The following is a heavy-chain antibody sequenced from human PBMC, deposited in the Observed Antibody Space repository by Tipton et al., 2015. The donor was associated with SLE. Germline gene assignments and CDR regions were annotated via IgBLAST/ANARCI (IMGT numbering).Heavy chain of an antibody. CDR3: AREWVTIVQGVQGGMDV. CDR2: IYYSGST. J-gene: IGHJ6*02. V-gene: IGHV4-31*03. Sequence: LRLSCTVSGGSISSGGYYWSWIRQHPGKGLEWIGYIYYSGSTYYNPSLKSRVTLSVDKSKNQLSLKLSSVTAADTAVYYCAREWVTIVQGVQGGMDVWGHGTTVSVSS. D-gene: IGHD3-10*01. CDR1: GGSISSGGYY.